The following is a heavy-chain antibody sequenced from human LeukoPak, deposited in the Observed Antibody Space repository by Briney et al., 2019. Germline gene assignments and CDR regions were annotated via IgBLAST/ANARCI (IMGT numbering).Heavy chain of an antibody. D-gene: IGHD3-9*01. CDR1: GFTFSSYR. Sequence: PGGSLRLSCAASGFTFSSYRMHWVRQAPGKGLEWVAIIWYDGSNKYYADSVKGRFTISRDNSKNTLYLQMNSLRAEDTAVYYCARARGRYYDIFAGYGMDVWGQGTTVTVSS. CDR2: IWYDGSNK. J-gene: IGHJ6*02. V-gene: IGHV3-33*01. CDR3: ARARGRYYDIFAGYGMDV.